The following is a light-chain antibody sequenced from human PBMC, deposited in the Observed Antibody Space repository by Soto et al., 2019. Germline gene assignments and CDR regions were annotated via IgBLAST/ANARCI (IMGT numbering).Light chain of an antibody. Sequence: EIVMTQSPATLSVSPGERATLSCRASQGISTKLAWYLNKSGQAPRLLIYGASTRATGIPARFSGSGSGTDLTLTISSLEPEDFAVYYRQQRSNWPPITFGQGTRLEIK. CDR3: QQRSNWPPIT. V-gene: IGKV3-11*01. J-gene: IGKJ5*01. CDR1: QGISTK. CDR2: GAS.